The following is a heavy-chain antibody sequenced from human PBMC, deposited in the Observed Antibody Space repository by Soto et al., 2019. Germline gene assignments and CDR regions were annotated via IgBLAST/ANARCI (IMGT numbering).Heavy chain of an antibody. D-gene: IGHD5-18*01. J-gene: IGHJ6*02. V-gene: IGHV1-2*04. CDR2: INPNSGGT. Sequence: SVQVSCKASGYTFTGYYMHWVRQAPGQGLEWMGWINPNSGGTNYAQKFQGWVTMTRDTSISTAYMELSRLRSDDTAVYYCARGRRQLWYYYYGGMDVWGQGRTVTVCS. CDR1: GYTFTGYY. CDR3: ARGRRQLWYYYYGGMDV.